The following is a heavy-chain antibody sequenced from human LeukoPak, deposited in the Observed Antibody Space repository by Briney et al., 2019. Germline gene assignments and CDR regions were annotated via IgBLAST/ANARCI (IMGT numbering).Heavy chain of an antibody. CDR2: ISSSSSTI. CDR1: GFTFSSYT. J-gene: IGHJ6*03. V-gene: IGHV3-48*01. Sequence: GGSLRLSCAASGFTFSSYTMNWVRQAPGKGLEWVSYISSSSSTIYYADSVKGRFTISRDNSKNTLYLQMNSLRAEDTAVYYCAKVSGYCSGGSCYSTPHYYYYMDVWGKGTTVTISS. CDR3: AKVSGYCSGGSCYSTPHYYYYMDV. D-gene: IGHD2-15*01.